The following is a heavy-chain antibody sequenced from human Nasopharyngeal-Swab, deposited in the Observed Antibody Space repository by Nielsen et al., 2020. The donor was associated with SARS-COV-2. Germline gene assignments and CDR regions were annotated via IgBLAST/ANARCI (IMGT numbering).Heavy chain of an antibody. CDR3: TTDYYFDY. Sequence: GESLKISCAASGFIFSGSAMHWVRQASGKGLEWVGRIGDKDHNYATTYGAGVKGRFTISRDDSKNTAFLQMDSLKTEDTALYYCTTDYYFDYWGQGTLVTVSS. CDR2: IGDKDHNYAT. CDR1: GFIFSGSA. V-gene: IGHV3-73*01. J-gene: IGHJ4*02.